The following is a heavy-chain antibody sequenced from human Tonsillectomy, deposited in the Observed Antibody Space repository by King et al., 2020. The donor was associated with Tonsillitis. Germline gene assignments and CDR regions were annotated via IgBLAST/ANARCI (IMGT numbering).Heavy chain of an antibody. J-gene: IGHJ4*02. V-gene: IGHV3-23*04. CDR3: ARASHDCMNFLDQ. Sequence: VQLVESGGGLVQPGGSLRLSCAASGFTFTTYAINWVRQAPGKGLEWVSSIVGRVNSTDYADSVKGRFTISRYNSKNTLYRQMNSLIPEDTAVYFCARASHDCMNFLDQWGQGTLVTVSS. D-gene: IGHD2-21*02. CDR1: GFTFTTYA. CDR2: IVGRVNST.